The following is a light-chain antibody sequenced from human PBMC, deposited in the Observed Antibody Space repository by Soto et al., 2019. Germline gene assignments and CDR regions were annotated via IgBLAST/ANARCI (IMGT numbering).Light chain of an antibody. J-gene: IGKJ5*01. CDR2: DAS. V-gene: IGKV1-9*01. CDR1: QGMNSY. CDR3: QQLNTYPIT. Sequence: DIQLTQSPSFLSASVGDRVTITCRASQGMNSYLAWYQQKPGKAPELLIYDASTLQSGVPSRFSGSGSGTEFTLTISSLQPEDFATYYCQQLNTYPITFGQGTRLEI.